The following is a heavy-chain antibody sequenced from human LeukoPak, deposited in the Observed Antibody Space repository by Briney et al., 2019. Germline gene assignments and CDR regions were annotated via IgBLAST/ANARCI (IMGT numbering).Heavy chain of an antibody. CDR3: ARGTRIAAAGMGYSIY. J-gene: IGHJ4*02. V-gene: IGHV1-2*02. CDR1: GYTFTGYY. CDR2: INPNSGGT. Sequence: GASVTVSCKASGYTFTGYYMHWVRQAPGQGLEWMGWINPNSGGTNYAQKFQGRVTMTRDTSISTAYMELSRLRSDDTAVYYCARGTRIAAAGMGYSIYWGQGTLVTVSS. D-gene: IGHD6-13*01.